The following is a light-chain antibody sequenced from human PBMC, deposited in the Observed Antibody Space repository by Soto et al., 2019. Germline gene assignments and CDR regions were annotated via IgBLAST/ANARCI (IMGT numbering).Light chain of an antibody. Sequence: QSVLTQSPSASASLGASVKLTCTLSSGHSSNAIAWHQQQPEKGPRFLMKVNSDGSHNKGDGIPDRFPGSSSGAERYLTISSLQSEDEADYYCQTWGTGIWVFGGGTKVTVL. V-gene: IGLV4-69*01. CDR3: QTWGTGIWV. CDR2: VNSDGSH. J-gene: IGLJ3*02. CDR1: SGHSSNA.